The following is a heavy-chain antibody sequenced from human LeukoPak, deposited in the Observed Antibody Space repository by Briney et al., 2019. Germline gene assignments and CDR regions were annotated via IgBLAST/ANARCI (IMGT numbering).Heavy chain of an antibody. CDR1: GFTVSSNY. Sequence: PGGSLRLSCAVSGFTVSSNYMSWVRQAPGKGLEWVSVIYSIGNTYYADSVKGRFTISRDTSKNTVYLQMNSLRAEDTAVYYFARAGMRRPYDYWGQGALVTVSS. D-gene: IGHD1-14*01. CDR2: IYSIGNT. CDR3: ARAGMRRPYDY. V-gene: IGHV3-53*01. J-gene: IGHJ4*02.